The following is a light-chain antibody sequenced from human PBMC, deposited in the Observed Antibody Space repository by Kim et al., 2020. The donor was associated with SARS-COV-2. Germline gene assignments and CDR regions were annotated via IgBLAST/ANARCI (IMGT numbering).Light chain of an antibody. CDR1: QTINNR. Sequence: PGERATLPRRASQTINNRLVWYQQKPGQAPRLLIYDATTRATGIPARFIGSGSETDFTLTISSLQSEDFAVYYCQQSNDWPPLTFGQGTKVDIK. CDR3: QQSNDWPPLT. V-gene: IGKV3-15*01. J-gene: IGKJ1*01. CDR2: DAT.